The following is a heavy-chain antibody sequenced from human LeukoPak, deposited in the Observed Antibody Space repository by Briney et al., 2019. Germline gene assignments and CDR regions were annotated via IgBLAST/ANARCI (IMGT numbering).Heavy chain of an antibody. CDR3: ARGGYSSSWYRGYYYYYGMDV. CDR2: MNPNSGNT. V-gene: IGHV1-8*01. J-gene: IGHJ6*02. Sequence: ASVKVSCKASGYTFTSYDINWVRQATGQGLEWMGWMNPNSGNTGYAQKFQGRVTMTRNTSISTAYMELSSLRSEDTAVYYCARGGYSSSWYRGYYYYYGMDVWGQGTTVTVSS. D-gene: IGHD6-13*01. CDR1: GYTFTSYD.